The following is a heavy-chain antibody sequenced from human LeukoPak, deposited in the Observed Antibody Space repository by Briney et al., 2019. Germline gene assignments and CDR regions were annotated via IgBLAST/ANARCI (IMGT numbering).Heavy chain of an antibody. CDR2: IFASGTS. CDR3: ARGWGSSRGRLDS. D-gene: IGHD3-16*02. CDR1: SGSIASYY. Sequence: PSETLSRTCSLSSGSIASYYWTWVRQTPRKGLEWIGYIFASGTSEYNPSLKSRVTMALDMSRNQFSLKMTSVTAADTAVYFCARGWGSSRGRLDSWGQGTLVTVS. V-gene: IGHV4-59*01. J-gene: IGHJ4*02.